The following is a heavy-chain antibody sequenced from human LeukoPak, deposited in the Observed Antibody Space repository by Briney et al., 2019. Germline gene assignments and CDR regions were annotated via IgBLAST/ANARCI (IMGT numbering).Heavy chain of an antibody. CDR2: IYYTGNT. V-gene: IGHV4-39*07. J-gene: IGHJ3*02. Sequence: PSETLSLTCSVSGDSITGYYWGWIRQPPGKGLEWIGNIYYTGNTYYNSSLKNRVTISLDTSKNQFSLKAISMTAADTAAYYCTKSDGYGLIRICGRGTMVTVSS. D-gene: IGHD3-10*01. CDR3: TKSDGYGLIRI. CDR1: GDSITGYY.